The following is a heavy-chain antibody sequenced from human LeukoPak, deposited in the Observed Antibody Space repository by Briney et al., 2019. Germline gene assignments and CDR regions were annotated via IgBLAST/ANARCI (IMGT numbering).Heavy chain of an antibody. CDR2: INPNSGGT. V-gene: IGHV1-2*02. Sequence: GASVKVSCKASGYTFTGYYMHWVRQATGQGLEWMGWINPNSGGTNYAQKFQGRVTMTRDTSISTAYMDLSSLRSDDTAVYYCAREESSGSYFLWGQGTLVTVSS. CDR1: GYTFTGYY. D-gene: IGHD1-26*01. CDR3: AREESSGSYFL. J-gene: IGHJ4*02.